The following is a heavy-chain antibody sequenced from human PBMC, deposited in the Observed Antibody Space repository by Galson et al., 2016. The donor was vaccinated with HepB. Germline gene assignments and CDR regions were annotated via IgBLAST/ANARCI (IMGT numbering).Heavy chain of an antibody. D-gene: IGHD3-22*01. CDR1: GYTFTSYG. CDR2: ISPYNGNT. Sequence: SVKVSCKASGYTFTSYGISWVRQAPGQGLEWMGWISPYNGNTMYAQQLQGRVAMTTDTSTNTAYMELTSLRSDDTAVYYCVRDRKTFYYDRSGVWYLDSWGQGTLVTVSS. CDR3: VRDRKTFYYDRSGVWYLDS. V-gene: IGHV1-18*04. J-gene: IGHJ4*02.